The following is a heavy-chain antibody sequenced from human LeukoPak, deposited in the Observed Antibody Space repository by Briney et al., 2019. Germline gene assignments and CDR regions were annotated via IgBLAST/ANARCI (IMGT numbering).Heavy chain of an antibody. D-gene: IGHD2/OR15-2a*01. Sequence: GGSLRLSCAASGFTLSTYAMSWVRQAPGKGLEWVSLASGSGASTYYADSVKGRFTISRDNSKNTLYLQMNSLRAEDTAVYYCAKGGRTILANSYFDYWGQGTLVTVSS. CDR2: ASGSGAST. J-gene: IGHJ4*02. CDR1: GFTLSTYA. V-gene: IGHV3-23*01. CDR3: AKGGRTILANSYFDY.